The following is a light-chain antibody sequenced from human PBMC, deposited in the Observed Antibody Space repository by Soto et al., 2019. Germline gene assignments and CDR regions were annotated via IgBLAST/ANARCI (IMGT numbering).Light chain of an antibody. Sequence: EKVLTQAVATLSKSPGERATISCRASQNVGSFLAWYQQKPGQAPRLLIYGASTRATGIPARFSGSGSGTEFTLTISSLQSEDFAVYYCQQYTNRPSWTFGQGTKVDIK. CDR3: QQYTNRPSWT. CDR2: GAS. CDR1: QNVGSF. J-gene: IGKJ1*01. V-gene: IGKV3-15*01.